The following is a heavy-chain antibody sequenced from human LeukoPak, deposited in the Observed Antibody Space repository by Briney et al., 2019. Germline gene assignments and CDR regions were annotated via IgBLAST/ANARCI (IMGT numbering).Heavy chain of an antibody. Sequence: GRSLRLSCAASGFTFDDYAMHWVRQAPGKGLEWVSVIYSGNAYYADSVKGRFTVSREDSKNTLDLLLNCLRPEDTAVYYCAGYVSGYPYWGQGTLVTVSS. J-gene: IGHJ4*02. CDR2: IYSGNA. CDR1: GFTFDDYA. V-gene: IGHV3-9*01. D-gene: IGHD3-22*01. CDR3: AGYVSGYPY.